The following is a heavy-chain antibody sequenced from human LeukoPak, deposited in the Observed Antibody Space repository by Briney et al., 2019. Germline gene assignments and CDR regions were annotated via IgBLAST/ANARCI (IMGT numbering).Heavy chain of an antibody. D-gene: IGHD2/OR15-2a*01. J-gene: IGHJ4*02. Sequence: PGGSLRLSCAASGLTLSDYWLPWLRQVPGKGLEWVANVGKDGSEKNYVDSVKGRFTISRDNAKKSVYLEMNSLRVEDTALSYCARLVALVLQRVVENWGQGTLVTVSS. CDR3: ARLVALVLQRVVEN. CDR2: VGKDGSEK. V-gene: IGHV3-7*01. CDR1: GLTLSDYW.